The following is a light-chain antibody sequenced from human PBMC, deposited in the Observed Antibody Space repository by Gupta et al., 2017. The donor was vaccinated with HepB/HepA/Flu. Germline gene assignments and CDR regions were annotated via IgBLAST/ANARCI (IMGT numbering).Light chain of an antibody. CDR1: QGINSA. Sequence: AIQLTQFPSSLSASVGDSVTITCRASQGINSALAWYQQKSGKAPDLLIYSASSLESGVPSRFSGSGYGTDFTLTVSSLQPEDSAIYYCQQFNNYPLTFGGGTKVEIK. V-gene: IGKV1D-13*01. CDR2: SAS. CDR3: QQFNNYPLT. J-gene: IGKJ4*01.